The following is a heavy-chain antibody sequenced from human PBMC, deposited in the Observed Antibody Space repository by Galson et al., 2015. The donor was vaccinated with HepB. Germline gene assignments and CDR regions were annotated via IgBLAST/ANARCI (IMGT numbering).Heavy chain of an antibody. V-gene: IGHV3-23*01. D-gene: IGHD6-13*01. Sequence: SLRLSCAASGFTFSSSAMSWLRQAPGKGLEWVSAISGISGNTYYADSVRGRFTISRDNSKNSLYLQMSSLGAEDTAVYYCAKDKQQLVTDYWGQGTLVTVSS. CDR1: GFTFSSSA. CDR3: AKDKQQLVTDY. J-gene: IGHJ4*02. CDR2: ISGISGNT.